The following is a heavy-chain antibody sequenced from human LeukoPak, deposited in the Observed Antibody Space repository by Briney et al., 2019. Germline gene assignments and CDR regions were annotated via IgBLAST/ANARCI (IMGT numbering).Heavy chain of an antibody. V-gene: IGHV3-23*01. J-gene: IGHJ4*02. CDR1: GFTFSSYS. CDR3: AKLNTLYYYGSGSPFDY. Sequence: GGSLRLSCAASGFTFSSYSMNWVRQAPGKGLEWVSGISGSGGSTYYADSVNGRVTISRDNSKNTLYLQMNSLRAEDTAVYYCAKLNTLYYYGSGSPFDYWGQGTLVTVSS. CDR2: ISGSGGST. D-gene: IGHD3-10*01.